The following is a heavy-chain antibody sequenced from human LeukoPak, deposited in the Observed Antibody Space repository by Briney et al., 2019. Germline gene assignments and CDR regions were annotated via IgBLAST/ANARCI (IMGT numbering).Heavy chain of an antibody. D-gene: IGHD2-2*01. CDR2: INPNSGGT. J-gene: IGHJ5*02. V-gene: IGHV1-2*06. CDR3: ARDRTSTNWFDP. Sequence: ASVKVSCKAFGYTFTDYYIHWVRQAPGQGLEWMGRINPNSGGTNYAQKFQGRVTLTRDTSITTAYMDLSRLTSDDTAVYYCARDRTSTNWFDPWGQGTPVTVSS. CDR1: GYTFTDYY.